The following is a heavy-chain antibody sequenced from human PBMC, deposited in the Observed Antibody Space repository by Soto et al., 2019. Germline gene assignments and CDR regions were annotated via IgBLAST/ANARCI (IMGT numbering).Heavy chain of an antibody. D-gene: IGHD3-3*01. CDR2: IYYSGST. V-gene: IGHV4-30-4*01. CDR3: ARESYYDFWSGYHNWFDP. CDR1: GGSISSGDYY. Sequence: SETLSLTCTVSGGSISSGDYYWSWIRQPPGKGLEWIGYIYYSGSTYYNPSLKSRVTISVDTSKNQFSLKLSSVTAADTAVYYCARESYYDFWSGYHNWFDPWGQGTLVTVSS. J-gene: IGHJ5*02.